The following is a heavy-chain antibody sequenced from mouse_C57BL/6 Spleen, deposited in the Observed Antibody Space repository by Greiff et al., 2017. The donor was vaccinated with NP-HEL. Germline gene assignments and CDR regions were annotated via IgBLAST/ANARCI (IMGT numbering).Heavy chain of an antibody. D-gene: IGHD2-4*01. CDR2: IDPNSGGT. CDR3: ARGSYDYDWAPYYFDY. Sequence: QVQLKQPGAELVKPGASVKLSCKASGYTFTSYWMHWVKQRPGRGLEWIGRIDPNSGGTKYNEKFKSKATLTVDKPSSTAYMQLSSLTSEDSAVYYCARGSYDYDWAPYYFDYWGQGTTLTVSS. J-gene: IGHJ2*01. CDR1: GYTFTSYW. V-gene: IGHV1-72*01.